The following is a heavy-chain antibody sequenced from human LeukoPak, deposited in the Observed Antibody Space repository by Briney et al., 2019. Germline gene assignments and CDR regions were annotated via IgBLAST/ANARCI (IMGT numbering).Heavy chain of an antibody. CDR1: GFTVSSNY. CDR2: IYSGGST. D-gene: IGHD2-2*01. J-gene: IGHJ4*02. Sequence: GGSLRLSCAASGFTVSSNYMSWVRQAPGKGLKWVSVIYSGGSTYYADSVKGRFTISRDNAKNSLYLQMNSLRAEDTAVYYCARASIVVVPAAMIDNWGQGTLVTVSS. V-gene: IGHV3-53*01. CDR3: ARASIVVVPAAMIDN.